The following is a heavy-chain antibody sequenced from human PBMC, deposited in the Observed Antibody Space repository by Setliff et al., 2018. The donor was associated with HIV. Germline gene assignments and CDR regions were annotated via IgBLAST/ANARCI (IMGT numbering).Heavy chain of an antibody. Sequence: GASVKVSCKASGYTFTDFYIFWVRQAPGGGLEWMGWTNPKSGGPNYAQKFQGRVTMTSDTSITTAYMEMTGLRSDDTAVYYCATRSGYYSTFDRWGQGTRVTVSS. CDR2: TNPKSGGP. J-gene: IGHJ4*02. V-gene: IGHV1-2*02. D-gene: IGHD3-22*01. CDR1: GYTFTDFY. CDR3: ATRSGYYSTFDR.